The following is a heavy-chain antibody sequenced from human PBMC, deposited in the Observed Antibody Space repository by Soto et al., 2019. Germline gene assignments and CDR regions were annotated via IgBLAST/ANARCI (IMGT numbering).Heavy chain of an antibody. V-gene: IGHV4-31*03. Sequence: QVQLQESGPGLVKPSQTLSLACTVSGGSINSDVYYWSWIRQHPGKGLEWIGYIYYSGSTYYNPSLKSRITISIGPSKNQFSLRLSSVTVADTAVYYCARGRVVLVPADERAYFYGMDVWGQGTTVTVSS. J-gene: IGHJ6*02. D-gene: IGHD2-2*01. CDR3: ARGRVVLVPADERAYFYGMDV. CDR1: GGSINSDVYY. CDR2: IYYSGST.